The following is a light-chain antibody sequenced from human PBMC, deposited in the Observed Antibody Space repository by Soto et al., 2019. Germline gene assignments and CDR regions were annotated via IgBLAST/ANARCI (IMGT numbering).Light chain of an antibody. CDR3: QQSYG. CDR2: AAS. V-gene: IGKV1-39*01. Sequence: DIPMTQSPSSLSASVGDRVTITCRASQSISSYLNWYQQKPGKAPKLLIYAASSLQSGVPSRFSGSGSGTDFTLTISSLQPEDFATYYCQQSYGFGQGTRLEIK. J-gene: IGKJ5*01. CDR1: QSISSY.